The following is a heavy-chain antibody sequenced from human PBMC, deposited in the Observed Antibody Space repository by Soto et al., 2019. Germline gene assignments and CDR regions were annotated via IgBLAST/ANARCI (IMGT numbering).Heavy chain of an antibody. V-gene: IGHV3-23*01. CDR2: ISGSGGST. CDR3: SKDWDSGYGNDAFDI. Sequence: GGSLRLSCAASGFTFSSYAMSWVRQAPGKGLEWVSAISGSGGSTYYADSVKGRFTISRDNSKNTLYLQMNSLRAEDTAVYYCSKDWDSGYGNDAFDIWGQGTMVTVSS. D-gene: IGHD5-12*01. CDR1: GFTFSSYA. J-gene: IGHJ3*02.